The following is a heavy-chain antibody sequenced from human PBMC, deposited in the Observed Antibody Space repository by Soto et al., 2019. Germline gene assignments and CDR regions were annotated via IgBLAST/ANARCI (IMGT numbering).Heavy chain of an antibody. Sequence: SETLSLTCTVSGGSISSYYWSWIRQPAGKGLEWIGRIYTSGSTNYNPSLKGRVTMSVDTSKNQFSLKLSSVTAADTAVYYCARGSYDFWSGYQDYWGQGTLVTVSS. CDR3: ARGSYDFWSGYQDY. J-gene: IGHJ4*02. V-gene: IGHV4-4*07. CDR2: IYTSGST. D-gene: IGHD3-3*01. CDR1: GGSISSYY.